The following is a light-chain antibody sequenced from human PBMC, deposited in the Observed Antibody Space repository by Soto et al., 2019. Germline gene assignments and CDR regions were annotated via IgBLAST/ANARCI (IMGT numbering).Light chain of an antibody. CDR3: QQYSAWPT. V-gene: IGKV3-15*01. J-gene: IGKJ1*01. CDR2: GAS. Sequence: EILITQSPASLSVSPGERATLSCRATQSVSSDLAWYQQKPGQAPRLLIHGASTTATGIPARFSASGSGTEFTLTIRSLKSEDFAPYFCQQYSAWPTFGRGTKVDIK. CDR1: QSVSSD.